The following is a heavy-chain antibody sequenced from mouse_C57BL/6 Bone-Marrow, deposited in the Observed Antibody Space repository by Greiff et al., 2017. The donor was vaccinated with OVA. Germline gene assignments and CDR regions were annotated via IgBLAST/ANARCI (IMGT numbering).Heavy chain of an antibody. D-gene: IGHD1-1*01. CDR3: ARPDDYGSRDFDY. Sequence: QVQLQQPGAELVKPGASVKLSCKASGYTFTSYWMHWVKQRPGQGLEWIGMIHPNSGSTNYNEKFKSKATLTVDKSSSTAYMQLSSLTSEDSAVYYCARPDDYGSRDFDYWGQGTTLTVSS. CDR2: IHPNSGST. CDR1: GYTFTSYW. J-gene: IGHJ2*01. V-gene: IGHV1-64*01.